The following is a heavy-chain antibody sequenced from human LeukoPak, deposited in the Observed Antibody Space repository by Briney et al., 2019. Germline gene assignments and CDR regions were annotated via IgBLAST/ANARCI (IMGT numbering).Heavy chain of an antibody. D-gene: IGHD2-2*01. J-gene: IGHJ5*02. CDR3: ARTLGVPSAFDP. V-gene: IGHV3-74*01. CDR1: GFTFRSFW. CDR2: INSDGTST. Sequence: GGSLILSCAASGFTFRSFWVHWVRQAPGKGLLWVSRINSDGTSTTYADSVKGRFTISRDNAKNTVYLQMNSLRAEDTAVYYCARTLGVPSAFDPWGQGTLVTVSS.